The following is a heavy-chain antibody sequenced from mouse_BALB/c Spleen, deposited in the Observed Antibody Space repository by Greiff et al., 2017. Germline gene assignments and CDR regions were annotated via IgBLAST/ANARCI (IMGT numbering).Heavy chain of an antibody. V-gene: IGHV5-17*02. CDR3: ARGKDAMDY. CDR2: ISSGSSTI. CDR1: GFTFSSFG. J-gene: IGHJ4*01. Sequence: EVMLVESGGGLVQPGGSRKLSCAASGFTFSSFGMHWVRQAPEKGLEWVAYISSGSSTIYYADTVKGRFTISRDNPKNTLFLQMTSLRYEDTAMYYCARGKDAMDYWGQGTSVTVSS.